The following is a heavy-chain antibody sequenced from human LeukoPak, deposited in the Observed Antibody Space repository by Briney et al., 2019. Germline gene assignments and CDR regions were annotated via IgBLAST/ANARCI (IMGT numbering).Heavy chain of an antibody. CDR2: IRYDGSDK. CDR1: GFNFTNYD. Sequence: GGSLRLSCAASGFNFTNYDMHWLRQAPGKGLEWVAFIRYDGSDKYYADSVKGRFTISRDNSKTTLYLQMNSLRTEDTAVYYCAKGDTSWGQGTLVTVSS. V-gene: IGHV3-30*02. D-gene: IGHD2-21*02. J-gene: IGHJ5*02. CDR3: AKGDTS.